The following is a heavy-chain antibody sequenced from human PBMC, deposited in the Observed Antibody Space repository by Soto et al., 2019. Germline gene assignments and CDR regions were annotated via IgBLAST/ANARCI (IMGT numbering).Heavy chain of an antibody. J-gene: IGHJ4*02. CDR2: ISGSGGST. Sequence: AASGFTFSSYAMSWVRQAPGKGLEWVSAISGSGGSTYYADSVKGRFTISRDNSKNTLYLQMNSLRAEDTAVYYCAKDDYGDYSGTYFDYWGQGTLVTVSS. CDR3: AKDDYGDYSGTYFDY. V-gene: IGHV3-23*01. D-gene: IGHD4-17*01. CDR1: GFTFSSYA.